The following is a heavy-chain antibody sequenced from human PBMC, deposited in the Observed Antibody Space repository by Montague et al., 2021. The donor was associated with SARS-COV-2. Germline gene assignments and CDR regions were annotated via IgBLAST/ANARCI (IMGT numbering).Heavy chain of an antibody. Sequence: SLRLSCAASGSTFSSYSMNWVRQAPGKGLEWVSSISSSSSYIYYADSVKGRFTISRDNSKNTLYLQMNSLRAEDTAVYYCARDDPMTTNDYWGQGTLVTVSS. V-gene: IGHV3-21*01. CDR2: ISSSSSYI. J-gene: IGHJ4*02. D-gene: IGHD4-17*01. CDR1: GSTFSSYS. CDR3: ARDDPMTTNDY.